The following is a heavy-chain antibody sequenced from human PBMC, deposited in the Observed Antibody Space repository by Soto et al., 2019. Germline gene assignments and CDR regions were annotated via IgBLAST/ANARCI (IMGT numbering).Heavy chain of an antibody. V-gene: IGHV4-34*01. D-gene: IGHD2-15*01. CDR3: AGETKYCSGGSCYPYYFDH. Sequence: QVQLQQWGAGLLKPSETLSLICAVYGGSFSGYYWSWIRQPPGKGLEWIGEINHRGSTNYNPSLNSRVTISVDTSKNQFSLKLSSVTAADTAVYYCAGETKYCSGGSCYPYYFDHWGQGSLVTASS. CDR2: INHRGST. CDR1: GGSFSGYY. J-gene: IGHJ4*02.